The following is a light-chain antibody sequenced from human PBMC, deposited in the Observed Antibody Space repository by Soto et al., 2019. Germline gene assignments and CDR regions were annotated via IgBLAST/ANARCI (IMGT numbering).Light chain of an antibody. Sequence: EVVLTQSPGTLSLSPGERATLSCRASQRVSSGYLAWYQQKPGQAPRLLIYGASSRATGIPDRFSGRGSGTDFTVTISRLEPEDFAVYYCQQYGSSHPSSTFGQGTRLEIK. J-gene: IGKJ5*01. CDR2: GAS. CDR1: QRVSSGY. V-gene: IGKV3-20*01. CDR3: QQYGSSHPSST.